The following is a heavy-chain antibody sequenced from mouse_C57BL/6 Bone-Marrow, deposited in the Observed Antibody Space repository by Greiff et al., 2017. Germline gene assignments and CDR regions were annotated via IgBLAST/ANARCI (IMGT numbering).Heavy chain of an antibody. V-gene: IGHV14-3*01. CDR3: VRISTVVDMYYAMDY. CDR2: IDPANGNT. J-gene: IGHJ4*01. CDR1: GFNIKNTY. Sequence: VQLQQSVAELVRPGASVKLSCTASGFNIKNTYMHWVKQRPEQGLEWIGRIDPANGNTKYAPKFQGKATITADTSSNTAYLKLSSLTSEDTAIYYSVRISTVVDMYYAMDYWGVRTSVPVSS. D-gene: IGHD1-1*01.